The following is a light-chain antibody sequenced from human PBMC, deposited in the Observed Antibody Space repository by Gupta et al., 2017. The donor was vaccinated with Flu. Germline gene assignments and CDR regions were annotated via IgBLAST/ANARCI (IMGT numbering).Light chain of an antibody. CDR3: QQGYNTPLT. J-gene: IGKJ4*01. CDR1: QSISNY. Sequence: DIQMTQSPSSLSASVGDRVTITCRASQSISNYLNWYQHKPGRAPKLLIYAASSLQSGVPATFSGSGSGTDFTLTISSLQPEDFATYYCQQGYNTPLTFGGGTKVEI. V-gene: IGKV1-39*01. CDR2: AAS.